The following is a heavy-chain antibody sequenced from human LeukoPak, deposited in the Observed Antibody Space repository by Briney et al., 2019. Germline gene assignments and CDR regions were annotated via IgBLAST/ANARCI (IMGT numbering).Heavy chain of an antibody. CDR2: IDSDANT. Sequence: GGSLRLSCAASGFTFSSYAMSWVRQAPGKGLEWVASIDSDANTHYADSVRGRITISRDNSKNTVSLQMSSLRAEDTAVYYCAKDILKWSFDFWGQGILVTVSS. D-gene: IGHD2-15*01. J-gene: IGHJ4*02. V-gene: IGHV3-23*01. CDR3: AKDILKWSFDF. CDR1: GFTFSSYA.